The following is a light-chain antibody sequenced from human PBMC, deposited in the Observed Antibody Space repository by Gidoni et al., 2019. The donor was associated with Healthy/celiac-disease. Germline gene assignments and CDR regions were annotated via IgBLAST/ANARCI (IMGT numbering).Light chain of an antibody. CDR1: QSISSY. V-gene: IGKV1-39*01. Sequence: DIQMTKSPSSLSASVGDRVTITCRASQSISSYLNWYQQKPGKAPKLLIYAASSLQSWVPSRFSGSGSGTAFTLTIFRLQPEDFAPYYCQPSYSAPPDTFXQXTQVEIK. CDR3: QPSYSAPPDT. J-gene: IGKJ1*01. CDR2: AAS.